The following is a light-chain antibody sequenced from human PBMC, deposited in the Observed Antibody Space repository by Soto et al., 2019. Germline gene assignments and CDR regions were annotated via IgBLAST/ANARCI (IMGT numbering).Light chain of an antibody. J-gene: IGKJ2*01. Sequence: EMVLTQSPGTLSLSPGERATLSCRASQSVSSSYLAWYQQKPGQAPRLLIYGASSRATGITDRFSGSGSGTDFTLTISRLEPEDFAVYYCQQYGSSPSLNTFGQGTKLEIK. CDR3: QQYGSSPSLNT. CDR1: QSVSSSY. CDR2: GAS. V-gene: IGKV3-20*01.